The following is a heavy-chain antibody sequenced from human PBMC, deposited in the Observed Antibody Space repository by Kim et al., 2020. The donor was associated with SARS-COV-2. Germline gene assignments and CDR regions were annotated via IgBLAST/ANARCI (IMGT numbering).Heavy chain of an antibody. CDR3: ARDRGGRSGMDV. Sequence: YYVDSVRDRFTISRDNAENSLYLQMNSLRHEDTAVYYCARDRGGRSGMDVWGQGTTVTVSS. J-gene: IGHJ6*02. V-gene: IGHV3-7*01.